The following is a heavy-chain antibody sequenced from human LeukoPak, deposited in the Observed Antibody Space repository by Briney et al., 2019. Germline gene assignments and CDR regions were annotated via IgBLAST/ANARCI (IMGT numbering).Heavy chain of an antibody. CDR1: GYTFIDNY. J-gene: IGHJ4*02. V-gene: IGHV1-2*02. CDR2: INPNSGGS. D-gene: IGHD6-13*01. CDR3: ARAARLSSSWYFDS. Sequence: ASVKVSCKASGYTFIDNYIHWLRQAPGQGPEWMGWINPNSGGSNSIQKFQGRVTMTRDTSIGTAYMELSRLRSDDTAVYYCARAARLSSSWYFDSWGQRTLVTLSS.